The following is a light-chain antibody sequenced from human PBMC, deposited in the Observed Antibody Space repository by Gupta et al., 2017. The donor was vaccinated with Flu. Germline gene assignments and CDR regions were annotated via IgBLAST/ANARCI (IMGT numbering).Light chain of an antibody. Sequence: DIQMTPSPSTPSASVGDRVTITCRASQSISSWLNWYQQKPGKAPKLLIYKASSLESGVPSRFSGSGSGTEFTLTISSLQPDDFATYYCQQYNSYSPTFGQGTKVEIK. J-gene: IGKJ1*01. V-gene: IGKV1-5*03. CDR3: QQYNSYSPT. CDR1: QSISSW. CDR2: KAS.